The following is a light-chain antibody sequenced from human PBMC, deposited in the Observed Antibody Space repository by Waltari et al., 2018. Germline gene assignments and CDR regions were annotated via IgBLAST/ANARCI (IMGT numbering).Light chain of an antibody. CDR3: QQYYTSPFT. CDR2: WAS. CDR1: QTVLFNSNDKNY. V-gene: IGKV4-1*01. Sequence: DIVMTQSPDSLGVSLGERATTNCKSSQTVLFNSNDKNYLAWYQQKPGQPPKLLIYWASTRESGVPDRFSGSGSGTDFTLTISALQAEDVAVYYCQQYYTSPFTFGPGTIVDLK. J-gene: IGKJ3*01.